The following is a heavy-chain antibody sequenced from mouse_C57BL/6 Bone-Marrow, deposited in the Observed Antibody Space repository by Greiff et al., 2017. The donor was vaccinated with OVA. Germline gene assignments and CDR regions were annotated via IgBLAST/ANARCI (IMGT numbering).Heavy chain of an antibody. J-gene: IGHJ1*03. CDR3: ARQGHWYFDV. CDR2: ISNGGGST. Sequence: DVQLVESGGGLVQPGGSLKLSCAASGFTFSDYYMYWVRQTPEKRLEWVAYISNGGGSTYYPDTVKGRFTISRDNAKNTLYLQMSRLKSEDTAMYYCARQGHWYFDVWGTGTTVTVSS. V-gene: IGHV5-12*01. CDR1: GFTFSDYY.